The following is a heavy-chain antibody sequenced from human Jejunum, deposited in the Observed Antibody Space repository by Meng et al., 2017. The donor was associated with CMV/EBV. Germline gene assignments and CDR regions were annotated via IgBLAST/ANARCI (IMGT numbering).Heavy chain of an antibody. Sequence: CSVSGSTFSASWMPWVRQVPGQGLVWVSRIDGDETTTGYSDSVRGRVTISRDNAKHTLYLEMNFLRDDDTGIYYCARAVSCGSLADHWGQGTLVTVSS. CDR3: ARAVSCGSLADH. V-gene: IGHV3-74*01. J-gene: IGHJ4*02. D-gene: IGHD6-13*01. CDR2: IDGDETTT. CDR1: GSTFSASW.